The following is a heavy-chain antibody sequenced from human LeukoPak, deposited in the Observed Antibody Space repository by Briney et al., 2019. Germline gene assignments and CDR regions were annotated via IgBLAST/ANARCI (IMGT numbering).Heavy chain of an antibody. CDR1: GDSITNYF. CDR2: IYYTGNT. CDR3: ARGRVAYSAYYFDY. V-gene: IGHV4-59*01. Sequence: SETLSLTCTVSGDSITNYFWSWIRQPPGKGLEWIGYIYYTGNTNYKPSLKSRVTISVDTSTNQFSLRLRSVTAADAAVYYCARGRVAYSAYYFDYWGRGTLVTVSS. D-gene: IGHD2-15*01. J-gene: IGHJ4*02.